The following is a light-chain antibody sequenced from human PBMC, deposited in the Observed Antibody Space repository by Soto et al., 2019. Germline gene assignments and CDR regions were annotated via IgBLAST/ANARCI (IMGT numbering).Light chain of an antibody. J-gene: IGKJ2*01. CDR2: AAS. CDR3: XXXNSAPNT. V-gene: IGKV1-27*01. Sequence: DVQMTQSPSSLSASVGDRVTITCRASRDISSSLAWYQQKPGKVPKLLIYAASTLHAGVQSRFSGSGSGTFFTLTINSLQPEXVATXXXXXXNSAPNTFGRGTRLEIK. CDR1: RDISSS.